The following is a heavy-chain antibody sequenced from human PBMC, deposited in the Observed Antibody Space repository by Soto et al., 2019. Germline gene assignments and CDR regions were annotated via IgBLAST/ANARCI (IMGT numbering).Heavy chain of an antibody. J-gene: IGHJ4*02. Sequence: SETLSLTCTVSGGSISSGDYYWSWIRHPPGKGLEWIGYIYYSGSTYYNPSLKSRVTIPVDTSKNQFSLKLSSVTAADTAVYYCAREAGGTKGGIDYWGQGTLVTVSS. D-gene: IGHD3-16*01. CDR3: AREAGGTKGGIDY. CDR2: IYYSGST. CDR1: GGSISSGDYY. V-gene: IGHV4-30-4*01.